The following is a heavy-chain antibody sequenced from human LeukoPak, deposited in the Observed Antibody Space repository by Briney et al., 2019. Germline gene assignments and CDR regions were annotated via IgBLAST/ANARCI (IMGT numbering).Heavy chain of an antibody. CDR3: AKNNYYDSSGYYTH. CDR1: GFTFDDYA. CDR2: ISWNSGSI. D-gene: IGHD3-22*01. J-gene: IGHJ4*02. V-gene: IGHV3-9*01. Sequence: GGSLRLSCAASGFTFDDYAMQWVRQAPGKGLEWVSGISWNSGSIGYADSVKGRFTISRDNAKNSLYLQMNSLRAEDTALYYCAKNNYYDSSGYYTHWGQGTLVTVSS.